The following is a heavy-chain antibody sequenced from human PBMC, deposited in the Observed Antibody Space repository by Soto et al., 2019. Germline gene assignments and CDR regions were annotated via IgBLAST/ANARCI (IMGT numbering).Heavy chain of an antibody. CDR2: INAGNGNT. Sequence: VASVKVSCKASGYTFTSYAMHWVRQAPGQRLEWMGWINAGNGNTKYSQKFQGRVTITRDTSASTAYMELSSLRSEDTAVYYCARRFGDYYYYYGMDVWGQGTTVTVSS. V-gene: IGHV1-3*01. D-gene: IGHD3-10*01. CDR1: GYTFTSYA. CDR3: ARRFGDYYYYYGMDV. J-gene: IGHJ6*02.